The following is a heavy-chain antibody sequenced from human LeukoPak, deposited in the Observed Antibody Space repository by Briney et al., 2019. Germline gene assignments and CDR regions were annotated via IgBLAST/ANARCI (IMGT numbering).Heavy chain of an antibody. CDR3: AKDRTPDYYGSGSYYH. D-gene: IGHD3-10*01. CDR1: GFTFSSYG. J-gene: IGHJ4*02. CDR2: ISYDGSNK. Sequence: SGGSLRLSCAASGFTFSSYGMHWVRQAPGKGLEWVAVISYDGSNKYYADSVKGRFTISRDNSKNTLYLQMNSLRAEDTAVYYCAKDRTPDYYGSGSYYHWGQGTLVTVSS. V-gene: IGHV3-30*18.